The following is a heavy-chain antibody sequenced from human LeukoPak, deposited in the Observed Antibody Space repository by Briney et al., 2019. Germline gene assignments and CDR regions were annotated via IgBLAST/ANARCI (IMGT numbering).Heavy chain of an antibody. CDR1: GYTFSNFG. CDR3: ARVIVAGALM. D-gene: IGHD1-26*01. J-gene: IGHJ4*02. CDR2: ISAYSGNT. Sequence: ASVNVSCKASGYTFSNFGITWVRQAPGQGLEWMGWISAYSGNTNYAQKLHGRVTMTTDTSTSTAYMELGSLRSDDTAVYYCARVIVAGALMWGQGTLVTVSS. V-gene: IGHV1-18*04.